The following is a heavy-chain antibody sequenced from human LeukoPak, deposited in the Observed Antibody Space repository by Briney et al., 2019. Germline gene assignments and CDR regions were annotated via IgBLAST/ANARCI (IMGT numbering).Heavy chain of an antibody. CDR2: INHSGST. J-gene: IGHJ4*02. D-gene: IGHD5-24*01. V-gene: IGHV4-34*01. CDR3: ARAPGRLQPFDY. CDR1: GVSFSGYY. Sequence: PSETLSLTCAVYGVSFSGYYLSWIRQPPGKGLEWIGEINHSGSTNYNPSLKSRVIISVDTSKNQFSLKLSSVTAADTAVYYCARAPGRLQPFDYWGQGTLVTVSS.